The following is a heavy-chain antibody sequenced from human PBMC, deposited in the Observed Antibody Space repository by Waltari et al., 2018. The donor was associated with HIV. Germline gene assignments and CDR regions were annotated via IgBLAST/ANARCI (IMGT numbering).Heavy chain of an antibody. J-gene: IGHJ4*02. D-gene: IGHD2-8*01. Sequence: EVQLVQSGAPVKKPGESLKISCKASGYSFTLYWIGWVRQLPGKGLEWMGIIYPGDSDTRYSPSFQGQVTISADKSISTAYLQWSSLQASDTAMYYCTKGMYANEDYFGYWGQGTLVTVSS. CDR1: GYSFTLYW. CDR3: TKGMYANEDYFGY. V-gene: IGHV5-51*03. CDR2: IYPGDSDT.